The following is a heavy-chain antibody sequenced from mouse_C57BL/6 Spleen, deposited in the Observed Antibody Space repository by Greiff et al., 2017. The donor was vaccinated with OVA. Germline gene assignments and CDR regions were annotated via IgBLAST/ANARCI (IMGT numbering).Heavy chain of an antibody. CDR1: EYEFPSHD. J-gene: IGHJ1*03. CDR2: INSDGGST. V-gene: IGHV5-2*01. CDR3: ARQAGTRGNWYFDV. D-gene: IGHD4-1*01. Sequence: DVMLVESGGGLVQPGESLKLSCESNEYEFPSHDMSWVRKTPEKRLELVAAINSDGGSTYYPDTMERRFIISRDNTKKTLYLQMSSLRSEDTALYYCARQAGTRGNWYFDVWGTGTTVTVSS.